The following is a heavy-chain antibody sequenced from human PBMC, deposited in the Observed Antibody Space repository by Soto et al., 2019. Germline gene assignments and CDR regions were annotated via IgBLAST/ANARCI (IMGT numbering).Heavy chain of an antibody. J-gene: IGHJ5*02. CDR3: ARAGISLPRGFWSGYYGGINWFDP. Sequence: KTSETLSLTCTVSGGSISSGGYYWSWIRQHPGKGLEWIGYIYYSGSTYYNPSLKSRVTISVDTSKNQFSLKLSSVTAADTAVYYCARAGISLPRGFWSGYYGGINWFDPWGQGTLVTVSS. V-gene: IGHV4-31*03. CDR2: IYYSGST. CDR1: GGSISSGGYY. D-gene: IGHD3-3*01.